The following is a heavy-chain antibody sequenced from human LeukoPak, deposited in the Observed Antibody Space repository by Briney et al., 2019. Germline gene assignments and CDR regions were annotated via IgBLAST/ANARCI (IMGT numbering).Heavy chain of an antibody. D-gene: IGHD6-19*01. CDR2: INHSGST. J-gene: IGHJ4*02. V-gene: IGHV4-34*01. CDR3: ARGRSIAVAGDFDY. CDR1: GGSFSGYY. Sequence: SETLSLTCAVYGGSFSGYYWSWIRQPPGKGLEWIGEINHSGSTNYNPSLKSRVTISVDTSKNQFSLKLSSVTAADTAVYYCARGRSIAVAGDFDYWGQGTLVTVSS.